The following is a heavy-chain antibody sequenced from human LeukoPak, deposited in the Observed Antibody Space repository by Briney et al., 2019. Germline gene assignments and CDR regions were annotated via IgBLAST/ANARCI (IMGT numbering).Heavy chain of an antibody. CDR3: AKGYYYDSSGYYYLDY. J-gene: IGHJ4*02. CDR1: GFTFDDYA. D-gene: IGHD3-22*01. CDR2: ITGDGGST. V-gene: IGHV3-43*02. Sequence: GGSLRLSCAASGFTFDDYAMHWVRQAPGKGVEGVSFITGDGGSTYYADSVKGRFTISRDNSKTSLYLQMNSLRTQDTALYYCAKGYYYDSSGYYYLDYWGQGTLVTVSS.